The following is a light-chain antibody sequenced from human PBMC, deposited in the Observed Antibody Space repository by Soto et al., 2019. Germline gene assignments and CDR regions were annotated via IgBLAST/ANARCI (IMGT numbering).Light chain of an antibody. CDR3: CLYVGATTYV. CDR1: SGYVGTYSL. Sequence: QSALAQPASVSGSPGQSITISCTGASGYVGTYSLVSWYQQHPGKAPKVVIYEGHKRPSGVPDRFSGSTSVNTASLTISGLQTDDEAEYYCCLYVGATTYVFGTGTKVTVL. CDR2: EGH. J-gene: IGLJ1*01. V-gene: IGLV2-23*01.